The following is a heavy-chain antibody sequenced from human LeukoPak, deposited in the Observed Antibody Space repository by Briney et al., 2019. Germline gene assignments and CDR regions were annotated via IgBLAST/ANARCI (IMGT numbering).Heavy chain of an antibody. D-gene: IGHD7-27*01. CDR1: GGSFSGYY. CDR2: INHSGST. CDR3: ADQTGKQEFDP. Sequence: SETLSLTCAVYGGSFSGYYWSWIRQPPGKGLEWIGEINHSGSTNYNPSLKSRVAISVDTSKNQFSLKLSSVTAADTAVYYCADQTGKQEFDPWGQGTLVTVSS. J-gene: IGHJ5*02. V-gene: IGHV4-34*01.